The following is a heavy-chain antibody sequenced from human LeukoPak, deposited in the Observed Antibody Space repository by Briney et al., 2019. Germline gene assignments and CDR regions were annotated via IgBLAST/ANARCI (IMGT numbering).Heavy chain of an antibody. CDR1: GGSFSAYH. CDR3: ARGSYYFGSSDNNYYYYYMDV. J-gene: IGHJ6*03. D-gene: IGHD2/OR15-2a*01. V-gene: IGHV4-34*01. Sequence: PSETLSLTCAVYGGSFSAYHWTGIHQPPGMGLEWIGEVNHSGSTNYNASLKSRLTRSADTSKNQFSLKVSSVTAADAAVYYCARGSYYFGSSDNNYYYYYMDVWGEGTTVTAS. CDR2: VNHSGST.